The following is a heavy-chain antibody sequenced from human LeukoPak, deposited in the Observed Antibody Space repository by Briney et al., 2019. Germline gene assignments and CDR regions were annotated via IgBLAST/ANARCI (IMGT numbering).Heavy chain of an antibody. Sequence: SVKVSCKVSGGTFSSYGFSRVRQAPGQGLEWMGGIIPIFRRANYAQKFPARLTITADESTTEDYMELTRLTSDDTTIYYCVRVGEFGMNSAMVLPDWGQGSLVTVSS. CDR1: GGTFSSYG. CDR3: VRVGEFGMNSAMVLPD. CDR2: IIPIFRRA. J-gene: IGHJ4*02. V-gene: IGHV1-69*13. D-gene: IGHD3-10*01.